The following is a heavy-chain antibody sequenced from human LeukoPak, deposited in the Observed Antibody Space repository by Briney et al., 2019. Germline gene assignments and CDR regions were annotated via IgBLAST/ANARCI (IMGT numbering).Heavy chain of an antibody. CDR3: ATPGIAYCGGDCYYGDAFDI. CDR2: IIPIFGTA. J-gene: IGHJ3*02. CDR1: GGTFSSYA. D-gene: IGHD2-21*02. Sequence: SVKVSCKASGGTFSSYAISWVRQAPGQGLEWMGGIIPIFGTANYAQKFQGRVTITADESTSTAYMELSSLRSEDTAVYYCATPGIAYCGGDCYYGDAFDIWGQGTMVTVSS. V-gene: IGHV1-69*13.